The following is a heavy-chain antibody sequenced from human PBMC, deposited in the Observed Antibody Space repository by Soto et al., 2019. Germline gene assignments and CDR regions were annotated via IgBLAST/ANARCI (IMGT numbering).Heavy chain of an antibody. Sequence: PSETLSLTCTVSGGSISSSSYYWGWIRQPPGKGLEWIGSIYYSGSTYYNPSLKSRVTISVDTSKNQFSLKLSSVTAADTAVYYCAYSSSSRSGGSFDYWGQGTLVTVSP. V-gene: IGHV4-39*01. CDR1: GGSISSSSYY. CDR3: AYSSSSRSGGSFDY. D-gene: IGHD6-6*01. J-gene: IGHJ4*02. CDR2: IYYSGST.